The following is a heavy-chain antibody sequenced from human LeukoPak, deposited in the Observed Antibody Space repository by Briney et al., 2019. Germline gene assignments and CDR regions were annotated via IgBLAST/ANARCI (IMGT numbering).Heavy chain of an antibody. V-gene: IGHV4-4*07. D-gene: IGHD1-26*01. CDR2: IHASGST. Sequence: SETLSLTCIVSSSSFNFYYWSWIRQPAGKGLEWIGRIHASGSTSYNPSLKSRLTMSIDTATTQFSLKLTSVTAAGTAVYYCAGVQSVFVADQWVEGFLDYWGRGALVTVSS. CDR1: SSSFNFYY. CDR3: AGVQSVFVADQWVEGFLDY. J-gene: IGHJ4*02.